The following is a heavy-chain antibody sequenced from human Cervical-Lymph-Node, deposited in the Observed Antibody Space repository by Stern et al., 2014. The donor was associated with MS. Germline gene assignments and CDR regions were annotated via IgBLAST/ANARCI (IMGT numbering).Heavy chain of an antibody. D-gene: IGHD3-22*01. V-gene: IGHV1-69*01. CDR2: VIPVFDTA. CDR1: GGTFTNYV. Sequence: VQLVESGPAVKKPGSSVKVSCKASGGTFTNYVITWVRQAPGQGLEWLGGVIPVFDTAKFAQKFQGRVTIIADESTSTVNMALSSLRSEDTAVYYCARSSRRYSYDSSGYWDYSMDVWGQGTTVTVSS. J-gene: IGHJ6*02. CDR3: ARSSRRYSYDSSGYWDYSMDV.